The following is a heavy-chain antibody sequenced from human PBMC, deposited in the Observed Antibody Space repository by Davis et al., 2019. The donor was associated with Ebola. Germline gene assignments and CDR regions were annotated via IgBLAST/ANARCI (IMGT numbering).Heavy chain of an antibody. Sequence: GESLKISCKGSGYSFTSYWIGWVRQMPGKGLEWMGIIYPGYSDTRYSPSFQGQVTISADKSISTAYLQWSSLKASDTAMYYCARLGGYDYIWGSYRFPLFDYWGQGTLVTVSS. CDR1: GYSFTSYW. CDR3: ARLGGYDYIWGSYRFPLFDY. V-gene: IGHV5-51*01. D-gene: IGHD3-16*02. J-gene: IGHJ4*02. CDR2: IYPGYSDT.